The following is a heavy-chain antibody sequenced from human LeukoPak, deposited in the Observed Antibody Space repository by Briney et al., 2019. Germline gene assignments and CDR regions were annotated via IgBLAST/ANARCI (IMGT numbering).Heavy chain of an antibody. J-gene: IGHJ4*02. CDR1: GFTFSTYT. Sequence: GGSLRLSYAASGFTFSTYTMNWVRQAPGKGPEWVSSISKSSNYIFYADSVQGRFTISRDNAKNSLYLQMNSLRAEDTAVYYCARDRGSDYYGEDFDYWGQGTLVTVSS. CDR3: ARDRGSDYYGEDFDY. CDR2: ISKSSNYI. V-gene: IGHV3-21*01. D-gene: IGHD2-21*02.